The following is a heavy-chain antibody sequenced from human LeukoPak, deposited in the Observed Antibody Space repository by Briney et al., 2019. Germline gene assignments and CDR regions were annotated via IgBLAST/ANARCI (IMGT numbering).Heavy chain of an antibody. Sequence: KPSETLSLTCTVSGGSISSYYWSWIRQPPGKGLEWIGHIYYSGSTNYNPSLKSRVTISVDTSKNQFSLKLSSVTAADTAVYYCAREKAAAGPEGWFDPWGQGTLVTVSS. CDR2: IYYSGST. CDR3: AREKAAAGPEGWFDP. V-gene: IGHV4-59*12. D-gene: IGHD6-13*01. J-gene: IGHJ5*02. CDR1: GGSISSYY.